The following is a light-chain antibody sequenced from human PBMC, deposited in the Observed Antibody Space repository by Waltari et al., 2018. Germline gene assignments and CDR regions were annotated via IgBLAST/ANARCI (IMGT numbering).Light chain of an antibody. CDR2: GNA. J-gene: IGLJ3*02. CDR3: QSFDSSLSASV. CDR1: SATTVAGYD. V-gene: IGLV1-40*01. Sequence: QSVLTQPPSLSGPPAPPAPIPCPGGSATTVAGYDVHWYQQFPGTAPKLLIFGNANRPAGVPGRFSGCRSGTSASLAIAGLQSEDEAVDYCQSFDSSLSASVFGGGTKLTVL.